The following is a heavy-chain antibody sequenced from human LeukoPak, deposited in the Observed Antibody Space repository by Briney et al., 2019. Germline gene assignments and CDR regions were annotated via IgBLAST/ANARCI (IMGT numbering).Heavy chain of an antibody. CDR3: ARDVGGNYQYFDS. Sequence: SETLSLTCAVYDGSFRNYYGSWIRQSPGKGLEWIGEIDQSGGTNYNPSLKCRVTISVDTSKNQFSLELSSVTAADTAVYYCARDVGGNYQYFDSWGQGTLVTVSS. CDR1: DGSFRNYY. CDR2: IDQSGGT. J-gene: IGHJ4*02. V-gene: IGHV4-34*01. D-gene: IGHD4-11*01.